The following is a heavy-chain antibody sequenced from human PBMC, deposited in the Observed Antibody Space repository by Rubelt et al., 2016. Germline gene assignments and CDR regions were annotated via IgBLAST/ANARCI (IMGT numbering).Heavy chain of an antibody. Sequence: QVQLVQSGAEVKKPGASVKVSCKASGYTFTSYYMHWVRQAPGQGLAWMGIINPSGGSTSYAQKFHGRVTITVYTATSTVYMELSSLRSEDTAVYYCARSPRYDVEDNWFDPWGQVTLVTVSS. J-gene: IGHJ5*02. CDR3: ARSPRYDVEDNWFDP. CDR2: INPSGGST. D-gene: IGHD3-3*01. V-gene: IGHV1-46*01. CDR1: GYTFTSYY.